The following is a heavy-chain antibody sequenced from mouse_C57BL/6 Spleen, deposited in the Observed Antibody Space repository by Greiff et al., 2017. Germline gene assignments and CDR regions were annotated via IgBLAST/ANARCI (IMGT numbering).Heavy chain of an antibody. CDR1: GYAFSSSW. J-gene: IGHJ2*01. CDR3: ARSGRLGYYFGY. V-gene: IGHV1-82*01. D-gene: IGHD3-2*01. CDR2: IYPGDGDT. Sequence: QVQLQQSGPELVKPGASVKISCKASGYAFSSSWMNWVKQRPGKGLEWIGRIYPGDGDTNYNGKFKGKATLTADKSSSTAYMQLSSLTSEDSAVYFCARSGRLGYYFGYWGQGATLTVSS.